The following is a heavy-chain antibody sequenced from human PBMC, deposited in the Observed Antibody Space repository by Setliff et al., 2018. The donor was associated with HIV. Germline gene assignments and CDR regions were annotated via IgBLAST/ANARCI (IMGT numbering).Heavy chain of an antibody. CDR2: INQNGNEK. V-gene: IGHV3-7*01. D-gene: IGHD5-18*01. CDR1: RFTFSNYW. Sequence: GSLRLSCAASRFTFSNYWMSWVRQVPGKGLEWVANINQNGNEKHYLDSVKGRFTISRDNARNSVFLQMNSLGPGDTAIYYCARDRKAAMVGSDAFDIWGQGTMVTVSS. J-gene: IGHJ3*02. CDR3: ARDRKAAMVGSDAFDI.